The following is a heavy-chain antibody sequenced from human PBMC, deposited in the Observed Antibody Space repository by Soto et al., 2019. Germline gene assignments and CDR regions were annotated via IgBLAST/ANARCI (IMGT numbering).Heavy chain of an antibody. Sequence: QVPLVQSGAEVKKPGASVKVSCKASGYTFTSYGISWVRQAPGQGLEWMGWISAYNGNTNYAQKLQGRVTMTTDTSTSTAYMELRSLRSDDTAVYYCARDQDYGGNSGDNWFDPWGQGTLVTVSS. CDR1: GYTFTSYG. J-gene: IGHJ5*02. V-gene: IGHV1-18*01. D-gene: IGHD4-17*01. CDR2: ISAYNGNT. CDR3: ARDQDYGGNSGDNWFDP.